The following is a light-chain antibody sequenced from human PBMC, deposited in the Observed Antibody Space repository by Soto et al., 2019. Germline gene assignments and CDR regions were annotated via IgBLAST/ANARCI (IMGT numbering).Light chain of an antibody. CDR3: SSYAGSSNV. CDR1: SSDVGGYNY. CDR2: EVN. V-gene: IGLV2-8*01. J-gene: IGLJ1*01. Sequence: LAQPPSASGSPGQSVAISCTGTSSDVGGYNYVSWYQQHPGKAPKLMVYEVNKRPSGVPDRFSGSKSGNTASLTVSGLQAEDEADYYCSSYAGSSNVFGTGTKV.